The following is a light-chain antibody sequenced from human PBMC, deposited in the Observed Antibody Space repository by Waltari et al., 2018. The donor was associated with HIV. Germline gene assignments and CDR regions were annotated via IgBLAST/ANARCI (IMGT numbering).Light chain of an antibody. CDR3: QQYNWHWT. J-gene: IGKJ1*01. V-gene: IGKV1-5*01. CDR2: QAS. CDR1: QPVSSW. Sequence: DIQVTQSPSALSASVGDTVTISCRASQPVSSWMAWFLQRPSKAPSLLIYQASILAAGVPSRFSGSRSGTDFSLTIRGLQPDDFGTYYCQQYNWHWTFGQGTRV.